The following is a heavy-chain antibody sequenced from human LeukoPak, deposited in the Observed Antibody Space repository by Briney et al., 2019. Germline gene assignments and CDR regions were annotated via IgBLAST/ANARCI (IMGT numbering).Heavy chain of an antibody. CDR2: ISYDGSKK. CDR3: ARDFLDFSVDY. CDR1: GFTFNSYA. D-gene: IGHD3-3*01. V-gene: IGHV3-30*04. J-gene: IGHJ4*02. Sequence: GGSLRLSCAASGFTFNSYAMHWVRQAPGKGLEWVAFISYDGSKKSHANSVRGRFTISRDNSKNTLYLQMNSLRPEDTAVYYCARDFLDFSVDYWGQGTLVTVSS.